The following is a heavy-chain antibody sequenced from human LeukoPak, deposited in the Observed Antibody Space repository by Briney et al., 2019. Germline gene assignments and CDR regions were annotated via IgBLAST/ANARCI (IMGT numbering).Heavy chain of an antibody. Sequence: PGGSLRLSCAASGFTFSDYYMGWTRQAPGKGLEWVSYISNRGNNIYYADSVKGRFTISRDNAKNSLYLQMNSLRAEDTAVYSCARGADGVSSNSRGWFDPWGQGTLVTVSS. D-gene: IGHD2-15*01. J-gene: IGHJ5*02. CDR2: ISNRGNNI. CDR1: GFTFSDYY. V-gene: IGHV3-11*04. CDR3: ARGADGVSSNSRGWFDP.